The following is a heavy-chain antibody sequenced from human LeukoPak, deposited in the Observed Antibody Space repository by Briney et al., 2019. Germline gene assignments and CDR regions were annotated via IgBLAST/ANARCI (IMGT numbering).Heavy chain of an antibody. J-gene: IGHJ4*02. D-gene: IGHD6-13*01. V-gene: IGHV1-2*02. CDR2: INPNSGGT. CDR3: ARDSSSWYNQDY. Sequence: ASVKVSCKASGYTFTGYYMHWVRQAPGQGLKWMGWINPNSGGTNYAQKFQGRVTMTRDTSISTAYMELSRLRSDDTAVYYCARDSSSWYNQDYWGQGTLVTVSS. CDR1: GYTFTGYY.